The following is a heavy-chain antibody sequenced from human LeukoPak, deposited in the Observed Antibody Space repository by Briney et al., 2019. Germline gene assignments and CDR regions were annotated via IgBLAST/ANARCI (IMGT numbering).Heavy chain of an antibody. V-gene: IGHV3-30-3*01. CDR3: ARGGDAGWYGDY. Sequence: GGSLRLSCAASGFMFTNYPVHWVGQAPGRGLEGVEVISFDGNKEYSADSVKGRFTFSRDNSRNTVYLQMNNLRPEDPAVYYCARGGDAGWYGDYWGQGTLVTVSS. CDR1: GFMFTNYP. CDR2: ISFDGNKE. D-gene: IGHD6-19*01. J-gene: IGHJ4*02.